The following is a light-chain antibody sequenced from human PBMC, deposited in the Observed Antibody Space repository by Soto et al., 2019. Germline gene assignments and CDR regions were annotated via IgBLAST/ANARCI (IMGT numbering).Light chain of an antibody. CDR2: EVN. CDR3: NSYAGSNNFVV. V-gene: IGLV2-8*01. Sequence: QSALTQPPSASGSPGQSVTISCTGTSSDVGGYNFVSWFQQNPGKAPKLIIYEVNKRPSGVPDRFSGSKSGNTASLTVSGLQAEDEADYYCNSYAGSNNFVVFGGGTKVTV. J-gene: IGLJ2*01. CDR1: SSDVGGYNF.